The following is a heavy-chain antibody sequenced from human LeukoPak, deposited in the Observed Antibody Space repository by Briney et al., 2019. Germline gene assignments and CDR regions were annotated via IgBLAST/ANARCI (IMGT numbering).Heavy chain of an antibody. CDR2: IYYSGST. CDR1: GGSISSYY. Sequence: PSETPSLTCTVSGGSISSYYWSWIRQPPGKGLEWIGYIYYSGSTNYNPSLKSRVTISVDTSKNQFSLKLSSVTAADTAVYYCARGPTRDDVFDIWGQGTMVTVSS. V-gene: IGHV4-59*01. CDR3: ARGPTRDDVFDI. J-gene: IGHJ3*02.